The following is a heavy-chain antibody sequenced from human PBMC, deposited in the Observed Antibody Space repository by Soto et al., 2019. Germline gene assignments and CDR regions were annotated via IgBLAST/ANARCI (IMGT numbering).Heavy chain of an antibody. CDR1: GGSISSSSYY. V-gene: IGHV4-39*01. CDR3: ARLHYYYGSGSYAFDI. CDR2: IYYSGST. Sequence: SETLSLTCTVSGGSISSSSYYWGWIRQPPGKGLEWIESIYYSGSTYYNPSLKSRVTISVDTSENQFSLKLSSVTAADTAVYYCARLHYYYGSGSYAFDIWGQGTMVTVSS. J-gene: IGHJ3*02. D-gene: IGHD3-10*01.